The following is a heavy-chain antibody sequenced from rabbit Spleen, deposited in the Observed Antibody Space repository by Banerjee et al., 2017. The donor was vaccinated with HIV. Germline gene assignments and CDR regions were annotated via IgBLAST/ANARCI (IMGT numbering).Heavy chain of an antibody. CDR3: ARSAVGSFNL. D-gene: IGHD3-1*01. CDR1: GFSFSGSYY. V-gene: IGHV1S40*01. CDR2: IYAGSSGST. Sequence: QSLEESGGDLVKPEGSLTLTCTASGFSFSGSYYMCWVRQAPEKGLEWIACIYAGSSGSTYYANWAKGRFTISRTWATTVTLQMTSLTAADTATYFCARSAVGSFNLWGQGTLVTVS. J-gene: IGHJ4*01.